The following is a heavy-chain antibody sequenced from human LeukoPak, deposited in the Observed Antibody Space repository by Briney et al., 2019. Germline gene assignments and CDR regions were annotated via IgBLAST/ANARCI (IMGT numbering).Heavy chain of an antibody. CDR3: ARDLHDGPYYYYYYGMDV. V-gene: IGHV3-23*01. J-gene: IGHJ6*02. CDR2: ISGSGGST. D-gene: IGHD1-1*01. CDR1: GFTFSSYA. Sequence: GGSLRLSCAASGFTFSSYAMSWVRQAPGKGLEWVSAISGSGGSTYYVDSVKGRFTISRDNSKNTLYLQMNSLRAEDTAVYYCARDLHDGPYYYYYYGMDVWGQGTTVTVSS.